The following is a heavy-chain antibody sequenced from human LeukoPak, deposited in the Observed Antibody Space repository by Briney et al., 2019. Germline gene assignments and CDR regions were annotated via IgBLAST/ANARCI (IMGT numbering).Heavy chain of an antibody. CDR1: GFTFSSYG. CDR2: IWYDGSNK. CDR3: ARSLNYDILTGSCPWFDP. J-gene: IGHJ5*02. Sequence: GSLRLSCAASGFTFSSYGMHWVRQAPGKGLEWVAVIWYDGSNKYYADSVKGRFTISRDNSKNTLYLQMNSLRAEDTAVYYCARSLNYDILTGSCPWFDPWGQGTLVTVSS. V-gene: IGHV3-33*01. D-gene: IGHD3-9*01.